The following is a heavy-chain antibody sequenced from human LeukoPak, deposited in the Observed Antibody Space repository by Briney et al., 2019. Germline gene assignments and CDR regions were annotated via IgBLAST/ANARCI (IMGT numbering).Heavy chain of an antibody. CDR3: ARFAVHRRIAVAGQFGLDY. Sequence: ASVKVSCKASGYTFTGYYMHWVRQAPGQGLEWMGWINPNSGGTNYAQKFQGRVTMTRDTSISTAYMELSSLRSGDTAVYYCARFAVHRRIAVAGQFGLDYWGQGTLVTVSS. D-gene: IGHD6-19*01. J-gene: IGHJ4*02. CDR2: INPNSGGT. V-gene: IGHV1-2*02. CDR1: GYTFTGYY.